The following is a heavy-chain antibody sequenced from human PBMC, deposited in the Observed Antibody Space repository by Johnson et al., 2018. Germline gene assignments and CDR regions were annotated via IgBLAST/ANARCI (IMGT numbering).Heavy chain of an antibody. Sequence: QLVQSGGGVVRPGGSLRLSCAASGFTFDDYGMSWVRQAPGKGLEWVGFIRSKAYGGTTEYAGSVQGRFTISRDDSKSIAYLQMNSLKTEDTAVYYCTRAKRNHYSFDAFDIWGQGTMVTVSS. CDR2: IRSKAYGGTT. CDR1: GFTFDDYG. D-gene: IGHD1-14*01. CDR3: TRAKRNHYSFDAFDI. V-gene: IGHV3-49*04. J-gene: IGHJ3*02.